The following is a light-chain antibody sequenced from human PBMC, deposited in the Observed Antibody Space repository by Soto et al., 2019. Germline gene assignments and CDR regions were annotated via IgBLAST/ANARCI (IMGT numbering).Light chain of an antibody. J-gene: IGKJ5*01. CDR1: QSISSW. CDR3: EEDPR. CDR2: AAS. Sequence: DIIITQRPSTLSTSVGDRVLVACRASQSISSWLAWYQQKPGKAPKRLIVAASSLESGVPSRVSGRGSGTECTLTTRCMQRDEFAAYHIEEDPRFGPGTRVE. V-gene: IGKV1-5*01.